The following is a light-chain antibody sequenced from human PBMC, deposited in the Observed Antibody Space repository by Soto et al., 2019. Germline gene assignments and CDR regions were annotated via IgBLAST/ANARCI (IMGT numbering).Light chain of an antibody. V-gene: IGKV3-20*01. J-gene: IGKJ2*01. CDR2: GAS. Sequence: EIVLTQSPGTLSLSPGERATLSCRASQSVSSSYLAWYQQKPGQAPRLLIYGASSRPTGIPDRFSGSGSGTDFTLTISRLEPADFAVYYCQQYGSSPYTFGQRTKLEIK. CDR1: QSVSSSY. CDR3: QQYGSSPYT.